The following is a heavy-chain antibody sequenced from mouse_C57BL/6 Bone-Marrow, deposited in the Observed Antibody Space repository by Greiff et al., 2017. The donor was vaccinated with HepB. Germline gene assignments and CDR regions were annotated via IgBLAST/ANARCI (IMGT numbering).Heavy chain of an antibody. J-gene: IGHJ3*01. Sequence: EVMLVESGGGLVQPGGSLSLSCAASGFTFTDYYMSWVRQPPGKALEWLGFIRNKANGYTTEYSASVKGRFTISRDNSQSILYLQMNALRAEASATYYGARGGGFPWFAYWGQGTLVTVSA. V-gene: IGHV7-3*01. CDR1: GFTFTDYY. CDR2: IRNKANGYTT. CDR3: ARGGGFPWFAY.